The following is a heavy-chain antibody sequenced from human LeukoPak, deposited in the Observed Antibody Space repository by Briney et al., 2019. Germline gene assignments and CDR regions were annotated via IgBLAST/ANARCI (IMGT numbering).Heavy chain of an antibody. CDR1: GGSITSYH. D-gene: IGHD2-2*01. CDR3: AGGGFCGSATCDPNWFDP. J-gene: IGHJ5*02. CDR2: ISYSGGT. V-gene: IGHV4-59*01. Sequence: SETLSLTCTVSGGSITSYHWCWIRQPPGKGLEWIGYISYSGGTTYNPSPQRRLTISLETSKNKFSLMLSSVIGADTAVYYCAGGGFCGSATCDPNWFDPWGQGTLVTVSS.